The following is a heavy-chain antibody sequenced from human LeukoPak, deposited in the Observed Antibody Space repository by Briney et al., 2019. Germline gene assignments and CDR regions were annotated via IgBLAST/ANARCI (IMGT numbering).Heavy chain of an antibody. D-gene: IGHD3-10*02. CDR1: GFIFSSYG. Sequence: GGSLRLSCGGSGFIFSSYGMSWVRQAPGKGLEWVSGISGSGLDTDYADSVKGRFTISRDNAKNSLYLQMNSLRAEDTAVYYCAELGITMIGGVWGKGTTVTISS. J-gene: IGHJ6*04. V-gene: IGHV3-21*01. CDR3: AELGITMIGGV. CDR2: ISGSGLDT.